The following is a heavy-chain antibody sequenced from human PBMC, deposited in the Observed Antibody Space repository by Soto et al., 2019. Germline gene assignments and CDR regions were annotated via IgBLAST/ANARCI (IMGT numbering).Heavy chain of an antibody. V-gene: IGHV4-30-4*01. CDR1: GRSINSGDYY. J-gene: IGHJ5*02. CDR3: ARLDYGDRWLDP. D-gene: IGHD4-17*01. Sequence: QVRLQESGPGLVKPSQTLSLTCTVSGRSINSGDYYWSWIRQPPGKGLEWIGFIYYSGGTYYNPSLKSRLIMSIDTSKNQFFLRLTSVTAADTAVYYCARLDYGDRWLDPWGQGTLVTVSS. CDR2: IYYSGGT.